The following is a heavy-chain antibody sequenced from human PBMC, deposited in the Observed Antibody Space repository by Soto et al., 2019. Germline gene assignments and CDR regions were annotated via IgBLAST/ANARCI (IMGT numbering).Heavy chain of an antibody. J-gene: IGHJ4*02. CDR1: GGTFSRYS. CDR3: KRGGRETTWNDGNFEY. Sequence: QVQLVQSGAEVTKPGSSVKVSCKAPGGTFSRYSINWVRQAPGQGLEWMGRVVPKIGNINFVRKFQVRLTLTADKSTRTAFLELSSLRPEDTAVYYCKRGGRETTWNDGNFEYWGQGTQVTVSS. D-gene: IGHD1-1*01. V-gene: IGHV1-69*08. CDR2: VVPKIGNI.